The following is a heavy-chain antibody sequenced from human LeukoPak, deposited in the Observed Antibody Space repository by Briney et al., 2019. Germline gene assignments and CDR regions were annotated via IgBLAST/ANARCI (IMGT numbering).Heavy chain of an antibody. CDR3: ARDGTGTVDFDS. D-gene: IGHD1-7*01. CDR1: GFTFSSYA. V-gene: IGHV3-23*01. CDR2: VSGSGGST. J-gene: IGHJ4*02. Sequence: GGSLRLSCAASGFTFSSYAMSWVRQAPGKGLEWVSAVSGSGGSTYYADSVKGRFTISRDNAKNTLHLQMNSLRAEDTAVYYCARDGTGTVDFDSWGQGTLVTVSS.